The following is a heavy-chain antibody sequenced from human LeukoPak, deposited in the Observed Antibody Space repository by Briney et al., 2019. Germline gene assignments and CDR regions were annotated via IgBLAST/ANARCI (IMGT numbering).Heavy chain of an antibody. J-gene: IGHJ5*02. D-gene: IGHD6-6*01. CDR2: IYYTGYT. Sequence: AETPSLTCTVSGGSTSIYYWSWIRQPPGKELEWIGYIYYTGYTNYNPSLKSRVTMSVDTSKNQFSLKLSSVTAADTAVYYCARRVAARADYYFDPWGQGTLVTVSS. V-gene: IGHV4-59*08. CDR1: GGSTSIYY. CDR3: ARRVAARADYYFDP.